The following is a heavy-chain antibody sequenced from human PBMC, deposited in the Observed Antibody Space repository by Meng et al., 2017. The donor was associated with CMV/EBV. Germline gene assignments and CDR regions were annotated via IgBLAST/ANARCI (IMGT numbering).Heavy chain of an antibody. Sequence: TITDYYMNWVQQAPGKGLEGRGLVDTEDGETIYAEKCQGRVTITADTSTDTAYMELSSLRSEDTAVYYCATERYQLLPGRSNWFDPWGQGTLVTVSS. CDR2: VDTEDGET. V-gene: IGHV1-69-2*01. CDR1: TITDYY. D-gene: IGHD2-2*01. CDR3: ATERYQLLPGRSNWFDP. J-gene: IGHJ5*02.